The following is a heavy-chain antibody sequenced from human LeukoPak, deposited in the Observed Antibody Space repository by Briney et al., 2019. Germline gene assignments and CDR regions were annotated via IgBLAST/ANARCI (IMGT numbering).Heavy chain of an antibody. Sequence: GGSLRLSCAASGFTFSDYYMSWLRQAPGKGLEWVSYISSSGSTIYYADSVKGRFTISRDNAKNSLDLQMNSLRAEDTAIYYCGTLGGTTSWLNFWGQGTLVTVSS. CDR3: GTLGGTTSWLNF. CDR2: ISSSGSTI. CDR1: GFTFSDYY. D-gene: IGHD2-2*01. V-gene: IGHV3-11*01. J-gene: IGHJ4*02.